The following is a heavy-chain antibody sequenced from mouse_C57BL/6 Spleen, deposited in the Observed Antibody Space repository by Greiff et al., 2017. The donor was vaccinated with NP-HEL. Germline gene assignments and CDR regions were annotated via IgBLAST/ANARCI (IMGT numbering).Heavy chain of an antibody. CDR3: ARGGYYDYDWFAY. Sequence: VQLVESGPELVKPGASVKISCKASGYAFSSSWMNWVKQRPGKGLEWIGRIYPGDGDTNYNGKFKGKATLTADKSSSTAYMQLSSLTSEDSAVYFCARGGYYDYDWFAYWGQGTLVTVSA. CDR1: GYAFSSSW. D-gene: IGHD2-4*01. J-gene: IGHJ3*01. CDR2: IYPGDGDT. V-gene: IGHV1-82*01.